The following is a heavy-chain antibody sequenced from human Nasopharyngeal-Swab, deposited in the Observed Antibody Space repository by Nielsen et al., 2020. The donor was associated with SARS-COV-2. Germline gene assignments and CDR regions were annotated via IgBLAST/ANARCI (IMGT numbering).Heavy chain of an antibody. J-gene: IGHJ4*02. CDR3: ARGPRVYYYDSSGYFY. CDR2: IYHSGST. V-gene: IGHV4-38-2*02. Sequence: SETLSLTCTVSGYSISSGYYWGWIRQRPGKGLEWIGSIYHSGSTYYNPSLKSRVTISVDTSKNQFSLKLSSVTAADTAVHYCARGPRVYYYDSSGYFYWGQGTLVTVSS. CDR1: GYSISSGYY. D-gene: IGHD3-22*01.